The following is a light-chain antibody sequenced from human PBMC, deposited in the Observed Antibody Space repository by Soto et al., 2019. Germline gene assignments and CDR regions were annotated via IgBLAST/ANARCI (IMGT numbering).Light chain of an antibody. J-gene: IGKJ4*01. CDR2: DAS. CDR3: QQYDSYSLT. V-gene: IGKV1-5*01. CDR1: QSISSW. Sequence: DIQMTQSPSTLSASVGDRVTITCRASQSISSWLAWYQQKPGKAPKLLIYDASSLESGVHSRFSGSGSGTEFTLTISSLQPDDFATYYCQQYDSYSLTFGGGTKVEVK.